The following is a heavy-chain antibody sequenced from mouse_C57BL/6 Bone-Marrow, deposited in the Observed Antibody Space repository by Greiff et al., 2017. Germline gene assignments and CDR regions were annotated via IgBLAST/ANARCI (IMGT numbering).Heavy chain of an antibody. CDR2: ISSGGSYT. J-gene: IGHJ2*01. V-gene: IGHV5-6*02. CDR3: ARPLYDGYYFDY. CDR1: GFTFSSYG. D-gene: IGHD2-3*01. Sequence: EVKLVESGGDLVKPGGSLKLSCAASGFTFSSYGMSWVRQTPDKRLEWVATISSGGSYTYYPDSVKGRFTISRDNAKNTLYLQMSSLKSEDTAMSYCARPLYDGYYFDYWGQGTTLTVSS.